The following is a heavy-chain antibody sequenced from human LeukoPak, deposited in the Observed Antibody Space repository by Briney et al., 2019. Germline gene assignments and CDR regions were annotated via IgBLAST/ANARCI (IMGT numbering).Heavy chain of an antibody. CDR2: IGTAGDT. V-gene: IGHV3-13*04. CDR3: ARAHDILTGDAFDI. CDR1: GFTFSSYD. J-gene: IGHJ3*02. D-gene: IGHD3-9*01. Sequence: HAGGSLRLSCAASGFTFSSYDMHWVRQATGKGLEWVSGIGTAGDTYYPGSVKGRFTISRENAKNSLYLQMNSLRAGDTAVYYCARAHDILTGDAFDIWGQGTMVTVSS.